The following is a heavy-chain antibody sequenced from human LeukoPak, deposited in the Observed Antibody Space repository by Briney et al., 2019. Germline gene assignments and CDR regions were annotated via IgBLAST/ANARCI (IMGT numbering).Heavy chain of an antibody. J-gene: IGHJ4*02. D-gene: IGHD3-22*01. V-gene: IGHV3-33*06. CDR3: AKELFHYYDSSGYPKGFDY. CDR1: GFTFSSYG. Sequence: PGRSLRLSCAASGFTFSSYGMHWVRQAPGKGLEWVAVIWYDGSNKYYADSVKGRFTISRDNSKNTLYLQMNSLRAEDTAVYYCAKELFHYYDSSGYPKGFDYWGKGTLVTVSS. CDR2: IWYDGSNK.